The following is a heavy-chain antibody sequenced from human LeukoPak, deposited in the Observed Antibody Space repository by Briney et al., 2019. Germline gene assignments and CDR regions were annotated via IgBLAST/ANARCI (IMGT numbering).Heavy chain of an antibody. CDR2: MNPNSGNT. CDR1: GYTFTSYD. Sequence: ASVKVSCKASGYTFTSYDINWVRQATGQGLEWMGWMNPNSGNTGYAQKFQGRVTMTRNTSISTAYMELNSLRSEDTAVYYCAGGGSYSYYYGMDVWGQGTTVTVSS. D-gene: IGHD1-26*01. J-gene: IGHJ6*02. CDR3: AGGGSYSYYYGMDV. V-gene: IGHV1-8*01.